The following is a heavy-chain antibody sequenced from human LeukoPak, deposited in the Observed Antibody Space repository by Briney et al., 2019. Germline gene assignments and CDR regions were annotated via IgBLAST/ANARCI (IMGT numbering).Heavy chain of an antibody. CDR2: IYPGDSDT. V-gene: IGHV5-51*01. CDR1: GYSFTSYW. Sequence: GESLRISCKGSGYSFTSYWIGWVRQMPGKGLEWMGIIYPGDSDTRYSPSFQGQVTISADKSISTAYLQWSSLKASDTAVYYCARVYYDSSGYSSGEDYWGQGTLVTVSS. D-gene: IGHD3-22*01. J-gene: IGHJ4*02. CDR3: ARVYYDSSGYSSGEDY.